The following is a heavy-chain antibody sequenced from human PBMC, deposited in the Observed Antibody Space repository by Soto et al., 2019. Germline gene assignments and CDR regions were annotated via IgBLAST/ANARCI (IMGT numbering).Heavy chain of an antibody. CDR3: ARDRTRSSLDY. CDR1: GFTFSSYG. Sequence: GGSLRLSCAASGFTFSSYGMHWVRQAPGKGLEWVAVIWYDGSNKYYADSVKGRFTISRDNSKNTLYLQMNSLRAEDTAVYYCARDRTRSSLDYWGQGTLVTVSS. CDR2: IWYDGSNK. J-gene: IGHJ4*02. V-gene: IGHV3-33*01.